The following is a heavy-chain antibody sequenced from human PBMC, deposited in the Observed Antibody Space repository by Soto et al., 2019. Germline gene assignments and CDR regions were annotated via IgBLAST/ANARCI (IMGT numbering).Heavy chain of an antibody. J-gene: IGHJ5*02. CDR3: ARENGVPAAIASYWFDP. V-gene: IGHV3-33*01. Sequence: GGSLRLSCAASGFTFSSYGMHWVRQAPGKGLEWVAVIWYDGSNKYYADSVKGRFTISRDNSKNTLYLQMNSLRAEDTAVYYCARENGVPAAIASYWFDPWGQGTLVTVSS. CDR2: IWYDGSNK. D-gene: IGHD2-2*02. CDR1: GFTFSSYG.